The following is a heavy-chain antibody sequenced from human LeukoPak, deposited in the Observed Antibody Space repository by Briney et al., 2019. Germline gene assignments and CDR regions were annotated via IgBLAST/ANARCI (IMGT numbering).Heavy chain of an antibody. CDR3: ARHIIDWFDP. CDR1: GGSISSSSYY. V-gene: IGHV4-39*01. J-gene: IGHJ5*02. Sequence: SETLSLTCTVSGGSISSSSYYWGWIRQPPGKGLEWIGSIYYSGSTYYNPSLKSRVTISVDTSKNQFSLKLSSVTAADTAVYYCARHIIDWFDPWGQGTLVTVSS. D-gene: IGHD3-10*01. CDR2: IYYSGST.